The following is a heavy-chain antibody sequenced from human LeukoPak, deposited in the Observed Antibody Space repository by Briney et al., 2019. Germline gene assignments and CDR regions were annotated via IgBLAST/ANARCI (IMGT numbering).Heavy chain of an antibody. CDR3: ARVIAAAGPLTPGELLEWDY. CDR2: INPSGGST. J-gene: IGHJ4*02. Sequence: ASVKVSCKASGYTFTSYYMHWVRQAPGQGLEWMGIINPSGGSTSYAQKFQGRVTMTRDTSTSTVYMELSSLRSEDTAVYYCARVIAAAGPLTPGELLEWDYWGQGTLVTVSS. V-gene: IGHV1-46*01. CDR1: GYTFTSYY. D-gene: IGHD6-13*01.